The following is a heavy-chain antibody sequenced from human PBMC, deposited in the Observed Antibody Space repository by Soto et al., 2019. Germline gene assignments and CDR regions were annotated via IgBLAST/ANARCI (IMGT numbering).Heavy chain of an antibody. D-gene: IGHD3-3*01. Sequence: SLRLSCAASEFTFSNYGMHWVRQAPGKGLEWVAVIWYDGSNKWYADSVKGRFTISRDNSKNTLYLQMNSLRAEDTAVYYCARGNYDFCSGLDSWGQGALVTVSS. V-gene: IGHV3-33*01. CDR1: EFTFSNYG. J-gene: IGHJ4*02. CDR3: ARGNYDFCSGLDS. CDR2: IWYDGSNK.